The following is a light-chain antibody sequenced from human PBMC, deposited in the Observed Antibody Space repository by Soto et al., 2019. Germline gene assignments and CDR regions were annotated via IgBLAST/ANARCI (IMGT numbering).Light chain of an antibody. J-gene: IGKJ2*01. Sequence: EIVMTQSPATLSVSLGERATLSCRASQSVGGNLAWYQQKPGQAPRLLIYGASSRATGIPARFGGSGSGTEFTLTISSLQSEDFAVYYCQQSNNWPRTFGQGTKLEIK. V-gene: IGKV3-15*01. CDR3: QQSNNWPRT. CDR2: GAS. CDR1: QSVGGN.